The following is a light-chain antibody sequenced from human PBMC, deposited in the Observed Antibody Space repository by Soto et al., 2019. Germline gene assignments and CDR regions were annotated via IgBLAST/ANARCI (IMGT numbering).Light chain of an antibody. V-gene: IGKV1-12*01. CDR3: QQADISQLT. CDR1: QPLGAW. Sequence: DLQMTQFPSSVSASVGDRVTITCRASQPLGAWLAWYQQKPGKAPKLLIYATSTLETGVPSRFSGSGSGTQFTLTISSLQPEDFATYDCQQADISQLTFGGGTRVEIK. J-gene: IGKJ4*01. CDR2: ATS.